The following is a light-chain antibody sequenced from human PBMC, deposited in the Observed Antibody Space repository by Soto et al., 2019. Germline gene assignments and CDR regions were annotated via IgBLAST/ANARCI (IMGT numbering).Light chain of an antibody. J-gene: IGLJ3*02. CDR2: DNI. CDR1: SSNIGNNY. CDR3: GTWDSSRNWV. V-gene: IGLV1-51*01. Sequence: QSVLTQSPSMSAAPGQKVTISCSGTSSNIGNNYVSWYQQLPETAPKLLIYDNIKRPSGIPDRFSGSKSGTSATLVITGLQTGDEADYHCGTWDSSRNWVFGGGTKLTVL.